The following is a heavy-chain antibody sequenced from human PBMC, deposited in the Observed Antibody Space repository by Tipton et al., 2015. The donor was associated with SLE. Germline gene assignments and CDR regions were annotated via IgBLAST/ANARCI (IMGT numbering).Heavy chain of an antibody. CDR1: GFTFSSYW. V-gene: IGHV3-74*01. CDR2: INNDESNA. J-gene: IGHJ6*02. Sequence: SLRLSCAASGFTFSSYWIYWARQDPGKGLVWVSRINNDESNAIYADSVKGRFTISRDNAKNTLYLQMNSLRAEDTAVYYCASVLEYSSSFNLYYYYGMDVWGQGTTVTVSS. D-gene: IGHD6-6*01. CDR3: ASVLEYSSSFNLYYYYGMDV.